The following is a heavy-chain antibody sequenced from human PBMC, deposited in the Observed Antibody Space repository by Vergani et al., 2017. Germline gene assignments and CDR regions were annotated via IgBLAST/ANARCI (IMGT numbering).Heavy chain of an antibody. V-gene: IGHV3-21*01. CDR1: GFTFSSYS. D-gene: IGHD6-6*01. J-gene: IGHJ4*02. CDR3: VLAAPQSFDY. Sequence: EVQLVESGGGLVKPGGSLRLSCAASGFTFSSYSMNWVRQAPGKGLEWVSSISSSSSYIYYADSVKGRFTISRDNAKNSLYLQMTSLRAEDTAVYYCVLAAPQSFDYWGQGTLVTVSS. CDR2: ISSSSSYI.